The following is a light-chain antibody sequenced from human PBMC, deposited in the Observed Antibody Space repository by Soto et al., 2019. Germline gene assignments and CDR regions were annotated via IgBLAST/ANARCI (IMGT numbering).Light chain of an antibody. CDR1: YSNIGSNF. V-gene: IGLV1-51*01. J-gene: IGLJ2*01. CDR3: GTWDSSLSVVL. CDR2: DNS. Sequence: QSVLTQPPSVSAAAGRKVTISCSGSYSNIGSNFVSWYQHFPGSAPRLLIYDNSQRPSGIPDRFSGSKSGSSATLGITGLQTGDEADYYCGTWDSSLSVVLFGGGTKLTVL.